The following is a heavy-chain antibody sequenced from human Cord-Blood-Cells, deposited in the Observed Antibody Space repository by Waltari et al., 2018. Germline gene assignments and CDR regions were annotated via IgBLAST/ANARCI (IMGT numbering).Heavy chain of an antibody. J-gene: IGHJ2*01. CDR2: IIPIFGTA. Sequence: QVQLVQSGAEAKKPVSSVQVSCKASGGSFRRYAIRWERPAPGQGLEWMGGIIPIFGTANYAQKFQGRGTITADESTSTAYMELSSLRSEDTAVYYCARIPNWGYWYFDLWGRGTLVTVSS. D-gene: IGHD7-27*01. V-gene: IGHV1-69*01. CDR3: ARIPNWGYWYFDL. CDR1: GGSFRRYA.